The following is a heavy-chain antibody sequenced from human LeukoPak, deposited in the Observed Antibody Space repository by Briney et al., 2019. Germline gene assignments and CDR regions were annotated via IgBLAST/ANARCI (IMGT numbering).Heavy chain of an antibody. CDR2: IYPGDSDT. J-gene: IGHJ4*02. CDR1: GYSFTIYW. V-gene: IGHV5-51*01. D-gene: IGHD2-2*01. Sequence: GESLKISCKGSGYSFTIYWIARVRQMPGKVLEWMGVIYPGDSDTRYSPSFQGQVTISADKSISTAYLQWSSLKASDSAMYYCARRSDAMRLDYWRQGTLVTVSS. CDR3: ARRSDAMRLDY.